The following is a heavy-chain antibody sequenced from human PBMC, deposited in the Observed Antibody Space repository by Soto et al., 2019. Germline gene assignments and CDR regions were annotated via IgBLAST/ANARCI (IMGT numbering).Heavy chain of an antibody. CDR1: GGSISSYY. CDR3: GRGGASRESLGEKLRFLEWLLDTDPDYGMDV. V-gene: IGHV4-59*01. D-gene: IGHD3-3*01. J-gene: IGHJ6*02. CDR2: IYYSGST. Sequence: PSETLALTCIVSGGSISSYYWSWIRQPPGKGLEWIAYIYYSGSTNYNPSLKSQVTISVDTSKNQFSLKLSSVTAADTAVYYCGRGGASRESLGEKLRFLEWLLDTDPDYGMDVWGQGTTVTVSS.